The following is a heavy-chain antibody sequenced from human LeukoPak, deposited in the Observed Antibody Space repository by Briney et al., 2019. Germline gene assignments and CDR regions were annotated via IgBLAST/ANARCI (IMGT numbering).Heavy chain of an antibody. Sequence: PSETLSLTCTVSGGSISSYYGSWIRQPPGKGLEWIGYIYYSGSTNYNPSLKSRVTISVDTSKNQFSLKLSSVTAADTAVYYCARDRYCSSTSCYRFYYYMDVWGKGTTVTVSS. CDR1: GGSISSYY. CDR2: IYYSGST. V-gene: IGHV4-59*01. D-gene: IGHD2-2*02. CDR3: ARDRYCSSTSCYRFYYYMDV. J-gene: IGHJ6*03.